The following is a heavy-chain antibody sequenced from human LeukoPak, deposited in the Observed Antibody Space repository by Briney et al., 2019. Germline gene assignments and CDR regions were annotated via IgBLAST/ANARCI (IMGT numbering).Heavy chain of an antibody. Sequence: ASVKVSCKASGYTFTTYYMHWVRQAPGQGLEWMGTINPSDGSTSYAQKFQGRVTMTRDMSTSTVYMELSSLRSEDTAVYYCARDDSYYDSSGYPYWGQGTLVTVSS. J-gene: IGHJ4*02. D-gene: IGHD3-22*01. CDR2: INPSDGST. CDR1: GYTFTTYY. CDR3: ARDDSYYDSSGYPY. V-gene: IGHV1-46*01.